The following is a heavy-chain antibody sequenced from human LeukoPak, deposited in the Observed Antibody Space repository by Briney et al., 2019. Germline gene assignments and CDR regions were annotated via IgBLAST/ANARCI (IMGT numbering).Heavy chain of an antibody. J-gene: IGHJ4*02. CDR2: INPNSGGT. CDR3: ARATTQGYYDSSGYSPPDY. V-gene: IGHV1-2*02. CDR1: GYTFTGYY. D-gene: IGHD3-22*01. Sequence: ASVKVSCKASGYTFTGYYMHWVRQAPGQGLEWMGWINPNSGGTNYAQKFQGRVTMTRDTSISTAYMELSRLRSDDTAVYYCARATTQGYYDSSGYSPPDYWGQGTLVTVSS.